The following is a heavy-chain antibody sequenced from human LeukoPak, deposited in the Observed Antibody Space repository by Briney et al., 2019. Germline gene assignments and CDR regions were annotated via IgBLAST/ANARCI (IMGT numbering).Heavy chain of an antibody. CDR2: IRGKALGWTT. V-gene: IGHV3-49*03. D-gene: IGHD3-3*01. CDR3: STDFWRLGFDY. Sequence: GGSLRLSCIGSGFTFADYGLSWFRQAPGKGLEWVGFIRGKALGWTTEYAASVKGRFSVSRDDSKNIAYLQMDNLKTEDTAVYYCSTDFWRLGFDYWGQGTLVTVSS. J-gene: IGHJ4*02. CDR1: GFTFADYG.